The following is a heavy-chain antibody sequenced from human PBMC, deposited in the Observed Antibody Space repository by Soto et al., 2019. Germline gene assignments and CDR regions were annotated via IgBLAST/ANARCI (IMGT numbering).Heavy chain of an antibody. CDR3: ARDWEFGY. D-gene: IGHD3-10*01. V-gene: IGHV1-46*02. CDR2: INPSGDSP. CDR1: GSTFNAYY. J-gene: IGHJ4*02. Sequence: QVLLGKSGAEVKKPGSSAKVSCRASGSTFNAYYMHWVRQAPGQGLEWMGVINPSGDSPTYAQKFLGRFTMTWDTSTDTLFMELSSLRSEDTAGYYCARDWEFGYWGQGTLVTVSS.